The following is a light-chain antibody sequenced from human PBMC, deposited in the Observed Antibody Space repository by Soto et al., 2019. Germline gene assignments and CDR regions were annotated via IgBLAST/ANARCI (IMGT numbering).Light chain of an antibody. CDR2: DAS. Sequence: EIAMTQSPATLSVSPGERATLSCRASQSISSYLAWYQQKPGQAPRLLIYDASSRATGIPDRFSGSGSGTDFTLTISRLEPEDFAVYYCQQYGSSPRTFGQGTRLEIK. J-gene: IGKJ5*01. CDR1: QSISSY. CDR3: QQYGSSPRT. V-gene: IGKV3-20*01.